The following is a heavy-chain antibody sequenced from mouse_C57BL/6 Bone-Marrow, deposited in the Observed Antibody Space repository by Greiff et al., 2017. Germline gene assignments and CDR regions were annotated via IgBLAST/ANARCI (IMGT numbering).Heavy chain of an antibody. CDR3: AREGGYYPWFAY. CDR2: IHPNSGST. CDR1: GYTFTSYW. D-gene: IGHD2-1*01. J-gene: IGHJ3*01. V-gene: IGHV1-64*01. Sequence: VQLQQPGAELVKPGASVKLSCKASGYTFTSYWMHWVKQRPGQGLEWIGMIHPNSGSTNYNEKFKSKATLTVDKSSSTAYMQLSSLTSEDSAVYYCAREGGYYPWFAYWGQGTLVTVSA.